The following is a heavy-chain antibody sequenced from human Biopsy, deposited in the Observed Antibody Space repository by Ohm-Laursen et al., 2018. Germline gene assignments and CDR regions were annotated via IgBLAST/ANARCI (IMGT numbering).Heavy chain of an antibody. J-gene: IGHJ4*02. CDR2: IFYSANI. CDR1: GVSINGGRYY. CDR3: ARLGSGDYFPTFFDF. V-gene: IGHV4-31*03. Sequence: SQTLSLTCTVSGVSINGGRYYWNWIRHHPGKGLEWIGNIFYSANIYYNPSLKSRVTISVDTSKNQFSLKLSSVTAADTAVYYCARLGSGDYFPTFFDFWGQGALVTVSS. D-gene: IGHD5-12*01.